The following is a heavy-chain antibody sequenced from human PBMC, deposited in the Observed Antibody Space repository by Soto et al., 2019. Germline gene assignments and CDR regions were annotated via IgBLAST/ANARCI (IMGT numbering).Heavy chain of an antibody. V-gene: IGHV4-31*03. CDR3: AREPYLPKDRNDF. CDR2: IYYSGRT. Sequence: SETLSLTCTVSGGSISSGGYYWSWIRQHPGKGLEWIGYIYYSGRTYYNPSLHSRVSIAVDTTENQFSLRLTSVTAADSAVYFCAREPYLPKDRNDFWGQGTLVTVSS. CDR1: GGSISSGGYY. J-gene: IGHJ4*02.